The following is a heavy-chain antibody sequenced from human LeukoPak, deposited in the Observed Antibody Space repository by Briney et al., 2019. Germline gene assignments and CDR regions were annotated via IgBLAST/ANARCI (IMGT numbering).Heavy chain of an antibody. CDR3: ARYYDSSGYTPGAFDI. Sequence: GGSLRLSCAASGFTVSSNYMSWVRQAPGKGLEWVSVFYSGGSTYYAESVKGRFTISRDNSKNTLYLQMNSLRADDTAVYYCARYYDSSGYTPGAFDIWGQGTMVTVSS. D-gene: IGHD3-22*01. V-gene: IGHV3-53*01. CDR2: FYSGGST. CDR1: GFTVSSNY. J-gene: IGHJ3*02.